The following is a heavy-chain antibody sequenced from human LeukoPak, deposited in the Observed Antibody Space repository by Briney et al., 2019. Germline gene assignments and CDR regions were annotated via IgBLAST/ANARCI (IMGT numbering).Heavy chain of an antibody. CDR2: IWYDGSNK. CDR1: GFTFSSYA. Sequence: GGSLRLSCAASGFTFSSYAMSWVRQAPGKGLEWVAVIWYDGSNKYYADSVKGRFTISRDNSKNTLYLQMNSLRAEDTAVYYCARGTPKAAAGRKAFDYWGQGTLVTVSS. CDR3: ARGTPKAAAGRKAFDY. D-gene: IGHD6-13*01. V-gene: IGHV3-33*08. J-gene: IGHJ4*02.